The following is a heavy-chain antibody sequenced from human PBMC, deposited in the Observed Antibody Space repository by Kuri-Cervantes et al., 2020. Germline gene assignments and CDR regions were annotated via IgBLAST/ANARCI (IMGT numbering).Heavy chain of an antibody. V-gene: IGHV2-70*04. CDR3: ARELVPDAFDI. J-gene: IGHJ3*02. CDR1: GFSLSTSGMR. D-gene: IGHD6-6*01. Sequence: SGPTLVKPTQTLTLTCTFSGFSLSTSGMRVSWIRQPPGKALEWLARIVWDDDKFYSTPLKTRLTISKANSQNQVVLTMTNMDPVDTATYYCARELVPDAFDIWGQGTMVTVSS. CDR2: IVWDDDK.